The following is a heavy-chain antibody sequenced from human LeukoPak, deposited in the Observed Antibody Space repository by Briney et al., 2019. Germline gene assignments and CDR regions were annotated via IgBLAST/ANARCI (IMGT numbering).Heavy chain of an antibody. J-gene: IGHJ4*02. D-gene: IGHD2-2*01. CDR2: INHSGST. Sequence: SETLSLTCAVDGGSFSGYYWSWIRQPPGKGLEWIGEINHSGSTNYKPCLKSRVTISVHTSKNQFSLKLSSVTAADTAVYYCARQYCSSTSCAFDYWGQGTLVTVSS. CDR1: GGSFSGYY. V-gene: IGHV4-34*01. CDR3: ARQYCSSTSCAFDY.